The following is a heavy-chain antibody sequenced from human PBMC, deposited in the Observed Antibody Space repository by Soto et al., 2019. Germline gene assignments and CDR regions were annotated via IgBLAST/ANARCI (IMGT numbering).Heavy chain of an antibody. V-gene: IGHV4-59*01. D-gene: IGHD3-10*01. J-gene: IGHJ4*02. CDR1: GGSISSYY. CDR2: IYYSGST. CDR3: ASGSGSGGLFDY. Sequence: PSETLSLTCTVSGGSISSYYWSWIRQPPGKGLEWIGYIYYSGSTNYNPSLKSRVTISVDTSKNQFSLKLSSVTAADTAVYYCASGSGSGGLFDYWGQETLVTSPQ.